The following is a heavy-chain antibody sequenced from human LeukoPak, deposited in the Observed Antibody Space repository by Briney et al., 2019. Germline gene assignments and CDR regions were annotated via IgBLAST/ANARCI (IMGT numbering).Heavy chain of an antibody. J-gene: IGHJ4*02. CDR1: GFTFDDYA. V-gene: IGHV3-9*01. Sequence: GGSLRLSCAASGFTFDDYAMHWVRQAPGKGLEWVSGISWNSGSIGYADSVKGRFTISRDNAKNSLYLQMNSLRAEDTALYYCAKGLYFDWLTFDYWGQGTLVTVSS. D-gene: IGHD3-9*01. CDR3: AKGLYFDWLTFDY. CDR2: ISWNSGSI.